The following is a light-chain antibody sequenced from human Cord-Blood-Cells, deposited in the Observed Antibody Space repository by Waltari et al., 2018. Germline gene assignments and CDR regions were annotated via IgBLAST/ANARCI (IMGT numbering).Light chain of an antibody. J-gene: IGKJ5*01. CDR1: QSVLYSSNNKNY. Sequence: DIVMTQSPDSLAVSLGERATINCKSSQSVLYSSNNKNYLSWYQEKPGQPPKLLIYWASTRQAGGPDRFSGSGSGTDFTLNISSLQAEDVAVYYCQQYYSTPSITFGEGTRLEIK. V-gene: IGKV4-1*01. CDR2: WAS. CDR3: QQYYSTPSIT.